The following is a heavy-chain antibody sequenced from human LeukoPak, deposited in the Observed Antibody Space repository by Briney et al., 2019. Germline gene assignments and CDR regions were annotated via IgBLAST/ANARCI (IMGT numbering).Heavy chain of an antibody. J-gene: IGHJ4*02. CDR3: ARARRSSTPEVGDVFKTWYFFEY. Sequence: GESLKISCQASGYTFSSYWIAWVRQMPGKGLEGMGLIYPLDSDVKYSPSFQGQVTISADKSISTAYLQWSSLKASDTAMYYCARARRSSTPEVGDVFKTWYFFEYWGQGALVTVSS. CDR1: GYTFSSYW. V-gene: IGHV5-51*01. D-gene: IGHD6-13*01. CDR2: IYPLDSDV.